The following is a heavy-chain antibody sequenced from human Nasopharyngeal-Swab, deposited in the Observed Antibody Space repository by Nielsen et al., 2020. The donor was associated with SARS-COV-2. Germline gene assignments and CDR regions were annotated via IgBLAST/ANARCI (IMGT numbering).Heavy chain of an antibody. CDR3: VRDFWGAFDS. V-gene: IGHV3-23*01. CDR2: ISGSGGST. Sequence: GGSLRLSCTASGFMFSSFYMEWVRQAPGKGLEWVSAISGSGGSTYYADSVKGRFTISRDNAKNTLYLQMNSLRVEDTAVYFCVRDFWGAFDSWGQGTLVTVSS. CDR1: GFMFSSFY. D-gene: IGHD3-16*01. J-gene: IGHJ4*02.